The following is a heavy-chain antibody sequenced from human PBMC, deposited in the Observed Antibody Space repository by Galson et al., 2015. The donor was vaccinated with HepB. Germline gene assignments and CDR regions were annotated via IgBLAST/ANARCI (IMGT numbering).Heavy chain of an antibody. CDR2: IVRDGSGT. J-gene: IGHJ6*02. V-gene: IGHV3-74*01. CDR1: GFTFSSYW. CDR3: ARDSSSGMDV. Sequence: SLRLSCAASGFTFSSYWMHWVRQVPGRGLVRVSRIVRDGSGTNYADSVRGRFTISRDNAKNTVYLEMNSLRAEDTAVYYCARDSSSGMDVWGQGTTVTVSS.